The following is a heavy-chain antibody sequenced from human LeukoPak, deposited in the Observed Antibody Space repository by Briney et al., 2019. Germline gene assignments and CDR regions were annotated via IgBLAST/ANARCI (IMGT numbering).Heavy chain of an antibody. J-gene: IGHJ6*03. CDR1: GYTFTSYG. D-gene: IGHD6-19*01. CDR2: ISAYNGNT. V-gene: IGHV1-18*01. CDR3: AREFRTRGWAWYYYYYYMDV. Sequence: ASVKVSCKASGYTFTSYGISWVRQAPGQGLEWMGWISAYNGNTNYAQKLQGRVTMTTDTSTSTAYMELRSLRSDDTAVYYCAREFRTRGWAWYYYYYYMDVWGKGTTVTVSS.